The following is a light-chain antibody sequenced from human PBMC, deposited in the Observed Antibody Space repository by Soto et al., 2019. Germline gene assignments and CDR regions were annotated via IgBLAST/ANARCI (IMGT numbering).Light chain of an antibody. V-gene: IGKV3-20*01. CDR3: QQYGTSPRT. CDR1: QSVRNNY. Sequence: EIVLTQSPGTLSLSPGERATLSCSASQSVRNNYLAWYQQRTGQAPRXXIYAASSRATGIPDRFSGSVSGTDFTLNISRLEPEDGAVDDGQQYGTSPRTFGQGTKVDIK. J-gene: IGKJ1*01. CDR2: AAS.